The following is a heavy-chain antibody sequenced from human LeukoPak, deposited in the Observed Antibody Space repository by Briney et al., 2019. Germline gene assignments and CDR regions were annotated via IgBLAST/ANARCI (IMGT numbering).Heavy chain of an antibody. CDR2: ISGSGGST. Sequence: PGGSLRLSCAASGFTISSYAMSWVRHAPGKGLEWLSAISGSGGSTYYADSVKGRFTISRDNSKNTLYLQMNSLRAEDTAVYYCATIAAAGPFDYWGQGTLVTVSS. J-gene: IGHJ4*02. CDR1: GFTISSYA. V-gene: IGHV3-23*01. D-gene: IGHD6-13*01. CDR3: ATIAAAGPFDY.